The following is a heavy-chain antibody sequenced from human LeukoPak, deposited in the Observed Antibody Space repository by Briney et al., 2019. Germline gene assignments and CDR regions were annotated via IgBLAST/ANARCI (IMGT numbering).Heavy chain of an antibody. Sequence: SVKVSCKASGGTFSSYAISWVRQAPGQGLEWMGGIIPIFGTANYAQKFQGRVTITADESTSTAYMELSGLRSDDTAVYYCARGGSPSIAAAGTVLQTFDYWGQGTLVTVSS. CDR1: GGTFSSYA. D-gene: IGHD6-13*01. V-gene: IGHV1-69*01. CDR2: IIPIFGTA. J-gene: IGHJ4*02. CDR3: ARGGSPSIAAAGTVLQTFDY.